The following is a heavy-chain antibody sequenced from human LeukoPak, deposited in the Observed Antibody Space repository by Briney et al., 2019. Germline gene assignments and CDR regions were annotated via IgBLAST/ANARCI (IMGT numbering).Heavy chain of an antibody. V-gene: IGHV3-11*01. Sequence: GGSLRLSCAASGFTFSDYYMSWIRQAPGEGLEWVSYISSSGSTIYYADSVKGRFTISRDNAKNSLYLQMNSLRAEDTAVYYCARDHCSSTSCYIGFWGQGTLVTVSS. CDR2: ISSSGSTI. D-gene: IGHD2-2*02. J-gene: IGHJ4*02. CDR1: GFTFSDYY. CDR3: ARDHCSSTSCYIGF.